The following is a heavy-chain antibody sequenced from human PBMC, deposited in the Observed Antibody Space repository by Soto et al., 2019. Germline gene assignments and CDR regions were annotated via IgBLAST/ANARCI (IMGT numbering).Heavy chain of an antibody. J-gene: IGHJ4*02. D-gene: IGHD1-26*01. CDR3: ARMPYTGSNPPFDY. Sequence: NPSETLSLTCTVSGGSISTYYWSWIRQFPGKGLEMIGYVYYSGNIYNPSLTSRVTISLDTSRNQFSLKLNSVTAADTAVYYCARMPYTGSNPPFDYWGRGTLVTVSS. V-gene: IGHV4-59*01. CDR1: GGSISTYY. CDR2: VYYSGN.